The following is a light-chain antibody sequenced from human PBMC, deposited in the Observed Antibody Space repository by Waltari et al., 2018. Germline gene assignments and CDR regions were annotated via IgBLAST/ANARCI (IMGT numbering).Light chain of an antibody. J-gene: IGLJ2*01. CDR1: VLAKKS. Sequence: SYDLTQPSSVSVSPGQPATIPCSGSVLAKKSGLWFKQKPGQAPLLVFYKDSQRPSGIPERLSGTTSGTTITLTISGAQAEDEADYYCYTAADNKMIFGGGTKLTVL. CDR2: KDS. V-gene: IGLV3-27*01. CDR3: YTAADNKMI.